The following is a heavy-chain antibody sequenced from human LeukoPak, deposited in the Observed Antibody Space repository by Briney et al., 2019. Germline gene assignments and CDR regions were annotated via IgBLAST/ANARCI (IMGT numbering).Heavy chain of an antibody. Sequence: SETLSLTCTVSGGSISSGGYYWSWIRQHPGKGLEWIGYIYYSGSTYYNPSLKSRVTISVDTSKNQFSLKLSSVAAADTAVYYCARGSGLNWFDPWGQGTLVTVSS. CDR1: GGSISSGGYY. CDR2: IYYSGST. CDR3: ARGSGLNWFDP. V-gene: IGHV4-31*03. J-gene: IGHJ5*02. D-gene: IGHD3-3*01.